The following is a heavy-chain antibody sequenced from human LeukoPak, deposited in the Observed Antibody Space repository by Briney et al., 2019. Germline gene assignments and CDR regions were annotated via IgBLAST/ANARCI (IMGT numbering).Heavy chain of an antibody. D-gene: IGHD3-3*01. J-gene: IGHJ6*03. Sequence: GASVKVSCKASGYTFTSYYVHWVRQAPGQGLEWMGIINPSGGSTSYAQKFQGRVTMTRDTSTSTVYMELSSLRSENTAVYYCASEARIRFSTRPHYYYYYMDVWGKGTTVTVSS. CDR2: INPSGGST. CDR1: GYTFTSYY. V-gene: IGHV1-46*01. CDR3: ASEARIRFSTRPHYYYYYMDV.